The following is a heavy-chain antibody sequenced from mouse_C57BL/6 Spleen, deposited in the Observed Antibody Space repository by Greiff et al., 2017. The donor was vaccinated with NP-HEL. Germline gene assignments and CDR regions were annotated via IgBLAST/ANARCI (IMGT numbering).Heavy chain of an antibody. Sequence: EVKLVESGGGLVKPGGSLKLSCAASGFTFSDYGMHWVRQAPEKGLEWVAYISSGSSTIYYADTVKGRFTISSDNAKNTLFLLMTSLRSEDTAMYYCARDGYLNYWGQGTTLTVSS. V-gene: IGHV5-17*01. CDR1: GFTFSDYG. CDR3: ARDGYLNY. D-gene: IGHD2-3*01. J-gene: IGHJ2*01. CDR2: ISSGSSTI.